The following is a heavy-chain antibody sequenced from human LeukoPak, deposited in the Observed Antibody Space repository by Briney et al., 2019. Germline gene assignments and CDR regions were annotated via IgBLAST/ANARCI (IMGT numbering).Heavy chain of an antibody. CDR2: ISYDGSNK. J-gene: IGHJ4*02. CDR1: GFTFSSYT. Sequence: PGGSLRLSCAASGFTFSSYTMHWVRQAPGKGLEWVAVISYDGSNKSYADSVKGRFTISRDNSKNTLYLQMNSLRAEDTAVYYCAKSYYYDKRADYWGQGTLVTVSS. V-gene: IGHV3-30*18. D-gene: IGHD3-22*01. CDR3: AKSYYYDKRADY.